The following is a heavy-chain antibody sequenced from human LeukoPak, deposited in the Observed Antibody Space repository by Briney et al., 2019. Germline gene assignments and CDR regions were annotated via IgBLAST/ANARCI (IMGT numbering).Heavy chain of an antibody. CDR3: ARIGAYYDLDY. Sequence: KPGGSLRLSCAASGFTFSDYYMNGVRQAPGKGLEWISYISSSGSSIYYADSVKGRFTISRDNAKNSLYLQMSSLRTEDTAVYYCARIGAYYDLDYWGQGTLVTVSS. CDR2: ISSSGSSI. D-gene: IGHD3-22*01. V-gene: IGHV3-11*04. J-gene: IGHJ4*02. CDR1: GFTFSDYY.